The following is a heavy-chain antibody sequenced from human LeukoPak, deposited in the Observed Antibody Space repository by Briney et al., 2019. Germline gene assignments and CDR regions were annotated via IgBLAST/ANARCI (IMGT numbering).Heavy chain of an antibody. CDR3: AKDGPLNVAVANNWFDP. D-gene: IGHD3-16*01. J-gene: IGHJ5*02. V-gene: IGHV3-30*18. CDR2: ISYDGSNK. CDR1: GFTFSSYG. Sequence: GGSLRFSCAASGFTFSSYGMHWVRQAPGKGLEWVAVISYDGSNKYYADSVKGRFTISRDNSKNTLYLQMNSLRAEDTAVYYCAKDGPLNVAVANNWFDPWGQGTLVTVSS.